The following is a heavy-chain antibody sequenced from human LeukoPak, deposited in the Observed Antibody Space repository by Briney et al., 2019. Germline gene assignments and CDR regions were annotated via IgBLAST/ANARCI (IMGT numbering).Heavy chain of an antibody. CDR1: GGTFSSYA. V-gene: IGHV1-69*13. Sequence: ASVKVSCKASGGTFSSYAISWVRQAPGQGLEWMGGIIPIFGTANYAQKFQGRVTITADESTSTAYMEPSSLRSEDTAVYYCARVGLGYCSSTSCYFDYWGQGTLVTVSS. CDR3: ARVGLGYCSSTSCYFDY. D-gene: IGHD2-2*01. CDR2: IIPIFGTA. J-gene: IGHJ4*02.